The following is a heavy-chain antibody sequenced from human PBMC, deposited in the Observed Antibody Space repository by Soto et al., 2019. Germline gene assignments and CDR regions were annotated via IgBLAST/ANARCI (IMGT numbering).Heavy chain of an antibody. CDR2: IKSNAARAPL. CDR3: AWQGTTSFYFHS. D-gene: IGHD1-1*01. J-gene: IGHJ4*02. V-gene: IGHV3-15*05. Sequence: EVQLVESGGGLVNPGGSLRLSCAVSGLTFRDAWMNWVRQAPGKGLEWVGNIKSNAARAPLEYGESVKGRFIISRDDPKNTLYLQMSGLKTEDTAVYYCAWQGTTSFYFHSWGQGTLVTVSS. CDR1: GLTFRDAW.